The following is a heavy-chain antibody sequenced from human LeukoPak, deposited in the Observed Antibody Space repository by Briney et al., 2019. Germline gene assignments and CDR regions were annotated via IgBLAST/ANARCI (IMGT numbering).Heavy chain of an antibody. D-gene: IGHD3-10*01. Sequence: ASVKVSCKASGGTFSSYAISWVRQAPGQGLEWMGRIIPILGIANYAQKFQGRVTITADKSTSTAYMELSSLRSEDTAVYYCAGANIMEELLDNNWFDPWGQGTLVTVSS. V-gene: IGHV1-69*04. J-gene: IGHJ5*02. CDR3: AGANIMEELLDNNWFDP. CDR1: GGTFSSYA. CDR2: IIPILGIA.